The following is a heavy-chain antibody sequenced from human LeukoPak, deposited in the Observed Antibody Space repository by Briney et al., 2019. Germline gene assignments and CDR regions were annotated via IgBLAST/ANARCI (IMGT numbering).Heavy chain of an antibody. D-gene: IGHD7-27*01. CDR2: INPNSGGT. V-gene: IGHV1-2*02. CDR1: GYTFTGYY. CDR3: ARATLTGHVLTYYYYGMDV. J-gene: IGHJ6*02. Sequence: GASVKVSCKASGYTFTGYYMHWVRQAPGQGLEWMGWINPNSGGTNYAQKFQGRVTMTRDTSISTAYMELSRLRSGDTAVYYCARATLTGHVLTYYYYGMDVWGQGTTVTVSS.